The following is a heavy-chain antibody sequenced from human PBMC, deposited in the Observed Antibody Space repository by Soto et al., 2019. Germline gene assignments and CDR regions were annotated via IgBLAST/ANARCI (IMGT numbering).Heavy chain of an antibody. CDR3: ARRGRGDASYDAFDI. Sequence: QVQLVQSGAEVKKPGASVRVSCKASGYSFTAYAIHWVRQAPGQRLEWMGWINVGNGNTKYSQHFQDRVTISWDTSASTAYMELSSLRSEDTAVFYCARRGRGDASYDAFDIWGQGTMVTVSS. CDR2: INVGNGNT. CDR1: GYSFTAYA. D-gene: IGHD3-10*01. J-gene: IGHJ3*02. V-gene: IGHV1-3*01.